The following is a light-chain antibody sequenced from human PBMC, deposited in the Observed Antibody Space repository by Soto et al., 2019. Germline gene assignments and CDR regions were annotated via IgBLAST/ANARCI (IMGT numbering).Light chain of an antibody. V-gene: IGLV2-14*01. CDR3: SSYTSSNVV. Sequence: QSALTQPASVSGSPGQSITISCTGTSSDVGGYNYVSWYQQHPGKAPKLMIYDVSNRPSGVSNRFSGSKSGNMASLTISGLQAEDEADYYCSSYTSSNVVFGGGTKVTVL. CDR2: DVS. J-gene: IGLJ2*01. CDR1: SSDVGGYNY.